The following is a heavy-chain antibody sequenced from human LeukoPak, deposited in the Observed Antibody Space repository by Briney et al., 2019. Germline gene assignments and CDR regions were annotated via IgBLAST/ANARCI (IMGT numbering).Heavy chain of an antibody. V-gene: IGHV1-3*04. CDR1: GYTFTGYA. D-gene: IGHD1-26*01. J-gene: IGHJ4*02. CDR2: INTGSGNT. Sequence: GASVKVSCKASGYTFTGYALHWVRQAPGQGLEWMGWINTGSGNTKYLQRFQDRVTITMDTSASTVYMEMNDLGSEDTAVYYCARGYSGCFHYWGQGALVTVSS. CDR3: ARGYSGCFHY.